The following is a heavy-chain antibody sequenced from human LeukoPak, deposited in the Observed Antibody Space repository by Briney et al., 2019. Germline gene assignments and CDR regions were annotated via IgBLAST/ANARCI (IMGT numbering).Heavy chain of an antibody. Sequence: GGSLRLSCAASGFTFSHYSMNWVRQAPGKGLEWLSYISGDSGSIYYADSVKGRFTISRDNGQNSLYLQMNSLRGEDTAVYYCARDEGGTAVGNYYYNYGLDVWGQGTTVTVSS. V-gene: IGHV3-48*01. CDR2: ISGDSGSI. J-gene: IGHJ6*02. CDR1: GFTFSHYS. D-gene: IGHD1-14*01. CDR3: ARDEGGTAVGNYYYNYGLDV.